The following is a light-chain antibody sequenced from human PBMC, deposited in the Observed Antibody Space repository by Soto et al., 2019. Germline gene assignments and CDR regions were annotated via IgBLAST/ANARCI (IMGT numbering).Light chain of an antibody. CDR3: QQYYSYPRA. J-gene: IGKJ1*01. Sequence: AIGMTRSPSSLSSPTGDRVTFTCRASQGTGSYLAQSQQKPRNAPKLLVYYAPTLQCGVPSRFSGGGSGTDFTLPNSCLQFEDFGTYSCQQYYSYPRAFGQGTKVDIK. CDR1: QGTGSY. CDR2: YAP. V-gene: IGKV1-8*01.